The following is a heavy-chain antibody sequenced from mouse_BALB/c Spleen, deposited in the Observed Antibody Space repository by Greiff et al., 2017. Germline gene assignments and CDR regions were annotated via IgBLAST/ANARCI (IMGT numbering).Heavy chain of an antibody. D-gene: IGHD2-3*01. Sequence: EVQVVESGGGLVQPGGSLKLSCAASGFTFSSYTMSWVRQTPEKRLEWVAYISNGGGSTYYPDTVKGRFTISRDNAKNTLYLQMSSLRSEDTAMYYCARGGLLGAMDYWGQGTSVTVSS. CDR2: ISNGGGST. CDR3: ARGGLLGAMDY. CDR1: GFTFSSYT. J-gene: IGHJ4*01. V-gene: IGHV5-12-2*01.